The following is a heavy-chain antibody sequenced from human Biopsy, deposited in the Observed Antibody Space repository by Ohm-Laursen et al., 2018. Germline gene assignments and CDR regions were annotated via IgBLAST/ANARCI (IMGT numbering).Heavy chain of an antibody. J-gene: IGHJ4*02. CDR1: GDAFLGSS. CDR3: ARDLLEWSLPS. D-gene: IGHD3-3*01. CDR2: IYPNSGDT. Sequence: GASVKVSCTASGDAFLGSSLHWVRQAPGQGLEWMGSIYPNSGDTDFAQKFQGRVSMTRDTSGSTAYLELSSLRSDDTAIYYGARDLLEWSLPSGGQGTLVTVSS. V-gene: IGHV1-2*02.